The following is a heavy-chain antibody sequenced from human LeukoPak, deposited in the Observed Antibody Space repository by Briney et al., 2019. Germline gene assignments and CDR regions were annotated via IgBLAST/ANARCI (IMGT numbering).Heavy chain of an antibody. CDR3: AGEGNDYVWGSYRYPHY. V-gene: IGHV1-2*06. Sequence: GASVKVSCKASGYTFTGYYMHWVRQAPGQGLEWMGRNNPNSGGTNYAQKFQGRVTMTRDTSISTAYMELSRLRSDDTAVYYCAGEGNDYVWGSYRYPHYWGQGTLVTVSS. CDR1: GYTFTGYY. J-gene: IGHJ4*02. CDR2: NNPNSGGT. D-gene: IGHD3-16*02.